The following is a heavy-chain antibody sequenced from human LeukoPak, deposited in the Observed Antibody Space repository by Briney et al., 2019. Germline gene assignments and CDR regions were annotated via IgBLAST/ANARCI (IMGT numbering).Heavy chain of an antibody. V-gene: IGHV4-39*01. J-gene: IGHJ4*02. CDR1: GGSISSSSCY. D-gene: IGHD2-2*01. CDR3: ARRGYCSSTSCYDY. Sequence: PSETLSLTCTVSGGSISSSSCYWGWIRQPPGKGLEWIGSIYYSGSTYYNPSLKSRVTISVDTSKNQFSLKLSSVTAADTAVYYCARRGYCSSTSCYDYWGQGTLVTVSS. CDR2: IYYSGST.